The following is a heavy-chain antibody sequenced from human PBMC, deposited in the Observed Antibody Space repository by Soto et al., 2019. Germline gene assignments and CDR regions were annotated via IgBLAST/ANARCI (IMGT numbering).Heavy chain of an antibody. V-gene: IGHV1-18*01. CDR2: ISAYSGNT. J-gene: IGHJ4*02. CDR3: ASSISLGRYYFDY. CDR1: GYTFTSYG. D-gene: IGHD3-3*02. Sequence: ASVKVSCKASGYTFTSYGISWVRQAPGQGLEWMGWISAYSGNTNYAQKLQGRVTMTTDTSTSTAYMELRSLRSDDTAVYYCASSISLGRYYFDYCGQRTLVALCS.